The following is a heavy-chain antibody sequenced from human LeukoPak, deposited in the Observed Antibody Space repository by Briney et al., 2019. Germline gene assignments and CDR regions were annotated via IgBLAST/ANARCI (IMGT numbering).Heavy chain of an antibody. D-gene: IGHD2-2*01. J-gene: IGHJ5*02. V-gene: IGHV4-59*01. Sequence: SETLSLTCTVSGGSIRTYYWSWIRQPPGKGLEWIGYIYSSGGTNYNPSLKSRVSISVDTSKKQFSLKMSSVTAADTAVYYCARGDIVVVPAAMTLDPWGQGTLVTVSS. CDR2: IYSSGGT. CDR3: ARGDIVVVPAAMTLDP. CDR1: GGSIRTYY.